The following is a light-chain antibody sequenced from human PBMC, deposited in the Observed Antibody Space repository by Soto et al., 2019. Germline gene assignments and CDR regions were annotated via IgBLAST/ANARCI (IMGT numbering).Light chain of an antibody. J-gene: IGLJ1*01. V-gene: IGLV2-14*01. CDR2: DVS. CDR1: SSDVGAYNY. CDR3: SSYTSATTYV. Sequence: QSALTQPASVSGSPGQSITIPCTGTSSDVGAYNYDSWYQQYPGEAPKVIIYDVSHRPAGVSNRFSGSKSGNTASLTISGLQTQDEADYYCSSYTSATTYVFGTGTKVTVL.